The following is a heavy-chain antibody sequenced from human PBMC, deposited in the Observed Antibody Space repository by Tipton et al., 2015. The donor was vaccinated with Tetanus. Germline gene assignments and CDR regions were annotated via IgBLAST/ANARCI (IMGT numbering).Heavy chain of an antibody. CDR3: AAGRTLDY. Sequence: GSLRLSCAASGFTFSSFTMNWVRQAPGKGLEWLSSISSTSSYIYYTDSVKGRFTISRDNARSSLSLQMNGLRVEDTAIYYCAAGRTLDYWGQGALVTVSS. V-gene: IGHV3-21*01. CDR1: GFTFSSFT. D-gene: IGHD6-13*01. J-gene: IGHJ4*02. CDR2: ISSTSSYI.